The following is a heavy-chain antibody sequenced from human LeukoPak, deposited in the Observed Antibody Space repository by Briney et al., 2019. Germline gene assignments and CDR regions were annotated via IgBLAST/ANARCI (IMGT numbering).Heavy chain of an antibody. V-gene: IGHV3-43*02. CDR1: GFSLDDYA. CDR3: AKGVRSGTYYNSFDS. D-gene: IGHD1-26*01. CDR2: ISADGDST. Sequence: PGGSLRLSCLASGFSLDDYAIHWVRQVPTKGLEWISLISADGDSTFYADSVKGRFTISRDTSKNSLYLQMSSLRPDDTAFYYCAKGVRSGTYYNSFDSWGQGTLVTVSS. J-gene: IGHJ5*01.